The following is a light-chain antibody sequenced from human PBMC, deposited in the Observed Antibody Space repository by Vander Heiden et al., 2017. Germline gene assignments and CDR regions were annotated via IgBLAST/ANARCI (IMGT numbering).Light chain of an antibody. V-gene: IGKV1-39*01. Sequence: DIQMTQSPFSLSASVGDRVTLTCRASQTIRNYLTWYQQKPGKAPKLLIYAASTLQSGVPSRFSGSGSGTDFTLTISSLQSEDFAVYYCHQYYNWRSWTFGQGTKVEIK. CDR1: QTIRNY. J-gene: IGKJ1*01. CDR3: HQYYNWRSWT. CDR2: AAS.